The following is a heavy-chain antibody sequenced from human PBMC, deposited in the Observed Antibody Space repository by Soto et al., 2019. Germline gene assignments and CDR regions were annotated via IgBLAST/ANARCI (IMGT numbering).Heavy chain of an antibody. CDR3: ARQYGVSLDH. D-gene: IGHD2-8*01. J-gene: IGHJ4*02. V-gene: IGHV5-51*01. CDR1: GYSFRNFW. CDR2: IYPGDSDT. Sequence: PGESLKISCEASGYSFRNFWIGWVRQMPGKGLEWMGIIYPGDSDTTYSPSFQGQVTISVDKSISTAYLQLSSLKASDSAIYFCARQYGVSLDHWGQGTLVTVSS.